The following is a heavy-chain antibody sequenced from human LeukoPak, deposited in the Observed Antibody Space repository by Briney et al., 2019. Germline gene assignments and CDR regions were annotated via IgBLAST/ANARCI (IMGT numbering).Heavy chain of an antibody. Sequence: GGSLRLSCAASGFTFSSYGMHWVRQAPGKGLEWVAFTLYDGSNKYYADSVKGRFTISRDNSKNTLYLQMNSLRADATAVYYCANGVVYFDNWGQGTLVTVSS. V-gene: IGHV3-30*02. D-gene: IGHD3-10*01. J-gene: IGHJ4*01. CDR2: TLYDGSNK. CDR1: GFTFSSYG. CDR3: ANGVVYFDN.